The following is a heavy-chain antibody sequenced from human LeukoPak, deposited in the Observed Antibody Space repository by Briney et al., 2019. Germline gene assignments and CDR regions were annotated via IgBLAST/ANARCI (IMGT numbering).Heavy chain of an antibody. D-gene: IGHD5-12*01. CDR2: ISDSGRNT. CDR1: GFTFMNHA. Sequence: GGSLRLSCAASGFTFMNHASTWVRQAPGKGLEWVSSISDSGRNTYYADSVKGRFTISRDNSRNTAYLQMNSLRAEDTAVYYCAKDQYSGYDFPEFDYWGQGTLVTVSS. V-gene: IGHV3-23*01. CDR3: AKDQYSGYDFPEFDY. J-gene: IGHJ4*02.